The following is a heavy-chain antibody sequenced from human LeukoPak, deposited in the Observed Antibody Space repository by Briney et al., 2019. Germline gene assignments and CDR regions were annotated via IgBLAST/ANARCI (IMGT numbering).Heavy chain of an antibody. CDR2: FYYGEST. CDR1: RGSIRSYY. J-gene: IGHJ4*02. CDR3: ASGSGSYYFVY. D-gene: IGHD3-10*01. V-gene: IGHV4-59*01. Sequence: SETLSLTCTVSRGSIRSYYWGWIRQSPEKGLEWIGSFYYGESTKYNPSLKSRVSISVDTYKTQVSLKLNSINAADTAVYYCASGSGSYYFVYWGQGVLVTVSS.